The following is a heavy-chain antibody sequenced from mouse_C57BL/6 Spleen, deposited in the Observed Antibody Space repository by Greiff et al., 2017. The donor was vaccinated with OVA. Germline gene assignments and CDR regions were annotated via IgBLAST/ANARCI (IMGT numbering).Heavy chain of an antibody. V-gene: IGHV1-69*01. Sequence: VKLQQPGAELVMPGASVKLSCKASGYTFTSYWMHWVKQRPGQGLEWIGEIDPSDSYTNYNQKFKGKSTLTVDKSSSTAYMQLSSLTSEDSAVYYCARGGYGNYVDYWGQGTTLTVSS. D-gene: IGHD2-1*01. CDR1: GYTFTSYW. J-gene: IGHJ2*01. CDR2: IDPSDSYT. CDR3: ARGGYGNYVDY.